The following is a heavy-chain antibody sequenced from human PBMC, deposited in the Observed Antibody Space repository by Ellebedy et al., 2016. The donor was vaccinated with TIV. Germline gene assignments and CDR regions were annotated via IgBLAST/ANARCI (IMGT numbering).Heavy chain of an antibody. Sequence: AASVKVSCKASGYTFTSSGISWVRQAPGQGLEWMGWISAYNGNTNYAQKLQGRVTMTTDTSTSTAYMELRSLRSDDTAVYYCARDPGRTRAIWFGELPSGYWGQGTLVTVSS. CDR3: ARDPGRTRAIWFGELPSGY. CDR2: ISAYNGNT. J-gene: IGHJ4*02. V-gene: IGHV1-18*01. CDR1: GYTFTSSG. D-gene: IGHD3-10*01.